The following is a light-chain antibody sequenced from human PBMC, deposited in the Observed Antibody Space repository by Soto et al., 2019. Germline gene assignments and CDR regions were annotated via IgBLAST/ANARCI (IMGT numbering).Light chain of an antibody. J-gene: IGKJ4*01. V-gene: IGKV1-39*01. CDR2: ATS. CDR3: QQTYVAPVT. Sequence: DIQMTQSPSSLSASVGERVTITCRASQNIKRCLNWYQQKPGKAPKLLIYATSSVQSGVPARFSGGRSGTDFSLSISSLQPEDFATYYCQQTYVAPVTFGGGTKVEI. CDR1: QNIKRC.